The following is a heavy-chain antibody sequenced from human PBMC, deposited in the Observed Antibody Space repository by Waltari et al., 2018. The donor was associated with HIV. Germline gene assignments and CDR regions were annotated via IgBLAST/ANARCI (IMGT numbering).Heavy chain of an antibody. J-gene: IGHJ5*02. CDR1: GDSMTASF. CDR2: IRDNGQT. D-gene: IGHD2-21*01. Sequence: QVQLQESGPGLVKPSGTLSLSCVVSGDSMTASFCTWIRQPPARGLEYIAYIRDNGQTNYSPSFKSRVVLSIDTSKNQVSLKLHSVTTADTGVYYCAKMSAVAPGTPGRVDHWGRGALVTVSS. CDR3: AKMSAVAPGTPGRVDH. V-gene: IGHV4-59*01.